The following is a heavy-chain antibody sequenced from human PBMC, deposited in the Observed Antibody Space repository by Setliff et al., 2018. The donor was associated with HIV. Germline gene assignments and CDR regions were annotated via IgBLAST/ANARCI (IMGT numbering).Heavy chain of an antibody. J-gene: IGHJ6*04. Sequence: SVKVSCKASATFTNVDIHWLRRATGQGLEWMGWMNPNSGVSGYGQKFQGRITMTRHTSISTAYMELSSLTSEDTAVYYCARGKGVGGVIITGGLDVWGKGTTVTVSS. CDR2: MNPNSGVS. CDR1: ATFTNVD. CDR3: ARGKGVGGVIITGGLDV. D-gene: IGHD3-10*01. V-gene: IGHV1-8*01.